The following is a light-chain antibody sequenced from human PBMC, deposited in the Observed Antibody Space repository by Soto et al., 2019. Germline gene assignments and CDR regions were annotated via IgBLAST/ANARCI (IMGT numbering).Light chain of an antibody. CDR1: QSVSSY. Sequence: EIVLTQSPATLSLSPGERATLSCRASQSVSSYLAWYQQKPGQAPRLLIYDASNRATGIPARFSGSGSGTDFTLTISSLXPEDFAVYYCQQRSNWPPSTFGPGTKVDIK. CDR3: QQRSNWPPST. J-gene: IGKJ3*01. CDR2: DAS. V-gene: IGKV3-11*01.